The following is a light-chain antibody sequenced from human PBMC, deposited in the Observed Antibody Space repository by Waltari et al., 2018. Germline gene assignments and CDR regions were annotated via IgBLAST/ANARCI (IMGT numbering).Light chain of an antibody. CDR2: GAS. V-gene: IGKV3-20*01. J-gene: IGKJ1*01. Sequence: IMLTQSPGTLSLSPGERATLSCRTSQSISRYLAWYQQKPGQAPRLLIYGASTRATGIPERFSGSGSGTDFSLTISGLEPEDSAVYYCQHHFRLPATFGQGTKVEIK. CDR3: QHHFRLPAT. CDR1: QSISRY.